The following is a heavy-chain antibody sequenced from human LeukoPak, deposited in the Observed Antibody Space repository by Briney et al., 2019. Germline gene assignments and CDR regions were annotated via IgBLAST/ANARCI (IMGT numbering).Heavy chain of an antibody. CDR3: ARSAWVDCFDY. V-gene: IGHV3-74*01. CDR1: GFTFSSYW. J-gene: IGHJ4*02. CDR2: INSDGSST. D-gene: IGHD2-15*01. Sequence: PGGPLRLSCVASGFTFSSYWMHWVRQAPGKGLVWVSRINSDGSSTSYADSVKGRFTISRDNAKNTLYLQMNSLRAEDTAVYYCARSAWVDCFDYWGQGTLVTVPS.